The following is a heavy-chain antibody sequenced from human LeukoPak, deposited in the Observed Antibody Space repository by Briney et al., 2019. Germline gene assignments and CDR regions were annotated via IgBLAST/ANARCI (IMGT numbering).Heavy chain of an antibody. CDR1: GFTFSSYA. D-gene: IGHD5-18*01. J-gene: IGHJ4*02. CDR2: ISGSGSST. V-gene: IGHV3-23*01. Sequence: GGSLRLSCAASGFTFSSYAMSWVRQAPGKGLEWVSGISGSGSSTYYADSVKGRFTISRDNSKNTLYLQMNSPRAEDTAVYSCAKDNGDSYGRYYFDYWGQGTLVTVSS. CDR3: AKDNGDSYGRYYFDY.